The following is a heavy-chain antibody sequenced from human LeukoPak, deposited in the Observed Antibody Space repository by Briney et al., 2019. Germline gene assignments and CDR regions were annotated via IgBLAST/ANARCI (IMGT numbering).Heavy chain of an antibody. J-gene: IGHJ6*04. Sequence: GGSLRLSCAASGFTFSSYEMNWVRQAPGKGLEWVSYISSSGSTIYYAGSVKGRFTISRDSAKNSLYLQMNSLRAEDTAVYYCAELGITMIGGVWGKGTTVTISS. V-gene: IGHV3-48*03. CDR3: AELGITMIGGV. CDR1: GFTFSSYE. CDR2: ISSSGSTI. D-gene: IGHD3-10*02.